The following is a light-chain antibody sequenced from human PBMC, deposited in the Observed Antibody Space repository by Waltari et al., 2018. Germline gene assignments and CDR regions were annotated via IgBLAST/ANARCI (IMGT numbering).Light chain of an antibody. V-gene: IGKV3-11*01. Sequence: EIVLTQSQATLSLSPGQSAALSCRASQTISTSLAWYQQKPGQPPRLVIYAASNRATDIPARFSGSGSETDFNLTISSLEAEDFAVYYCQQRYPWPLAFGGGTTVEIK. CDR2: AAS. CDR1: QTISTS. CDR3: QQRYPWPLA. J-gene: IGKJ4*01.